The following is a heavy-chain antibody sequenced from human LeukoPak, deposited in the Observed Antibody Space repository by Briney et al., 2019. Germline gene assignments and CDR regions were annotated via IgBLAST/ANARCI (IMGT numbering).Heavy chain of an antibody. CDR1: GFTFSSYS. J-gene: IGHJ4*02. CDR2: ISSCSSTI. D-gene: IGHD3-16*01. CDR3: AREWGRNDY. Sequence: GGSLRLSCAASGFTFSSYSMNWVRQAPGKGLEWVSYISSCSSTIYYADSVKGRFTISRDNDKNSLYLEMNSLRAEDTAVYYCAREWGRNDYWGQGTLVTVSS. V-gene: IGHV3-48*01.